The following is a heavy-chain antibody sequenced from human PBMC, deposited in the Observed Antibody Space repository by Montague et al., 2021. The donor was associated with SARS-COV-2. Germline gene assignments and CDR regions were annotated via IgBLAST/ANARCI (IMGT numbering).Heavy chain of an antibody. CDR1: GGSINNYY. Sequence: ETLSLTCTVSGGSINNYYWSWIRQPPEKGPEWIAFIHYTGSANYNPSLKSRATISVDPYKNQCSLKLTSVTAADAALYYCARHLAVGTSGFDIWGQGTMVTVTS. CDR2: IHYTGSA. V-gene: IGHV4-59*08. CDR3: ARHLAVGTSGFDI. J-gene: IGHJ3*02. D-gene: IGHD6-19*01.